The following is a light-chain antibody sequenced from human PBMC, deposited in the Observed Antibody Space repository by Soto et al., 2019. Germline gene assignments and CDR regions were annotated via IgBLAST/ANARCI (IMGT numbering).Light chain of an antibody. CDR1: SGDVGGYDY. J-gene: IGLJ1*01. CDR2: EVT. V-gene: IGLV2-14*01. Sequence: QSALTQPASVSGSPGQSIAISCTGTSGDVGGYDYVSWYQQHPDKAPKLMIYEVTKRPSWVSNRFSGSKSGNTASLTISGLQPEDEADYYCCSYAGSSTLYVFGTGTKVTVL. CDR3: CSYAGSSTLYV.